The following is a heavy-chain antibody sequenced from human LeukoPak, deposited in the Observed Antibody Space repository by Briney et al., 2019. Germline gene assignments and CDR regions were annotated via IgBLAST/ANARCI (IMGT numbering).Heavy chain of an antibody. CDR3: TRGSEQQLVLSGLAINDAFDI. J-gene: IGHJ3*02. Sequence: GGSLRLSCAASGFTVSSNYMSWVRQAPGKGLEWVGFIRSKAYGGTTEYAASVKGRFTISRDDSKSIAYLQMNSLKTEDTAVYYCTRGSEQQLVLSGLAINDAFDIWGQGTMVTVSS. V-gene: IGHV3-49*04. CDR2: IRSKAYGGTT. CDR1: GFTVSSNY. D-gene: IGHD6-13*01.